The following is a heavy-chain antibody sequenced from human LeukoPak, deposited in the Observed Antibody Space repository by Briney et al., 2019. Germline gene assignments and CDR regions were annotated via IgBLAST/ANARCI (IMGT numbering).Heavy chain of an antibody. J-gene: IGHJ4*02. CDR3: ARDGDYGDYVPYY. Sequence: ASVKVSCKASVGTFSSYAISWVRQAPGQGLEWMGGIIPIFGTANYAQKFQGRVTITADKSTSTAYMELSSLRSEDTAVYYCARDGDYGDYVPYYWGQGTLVTVSS. CDR1: VGTFSSYA. CDR2: IIPIFGTA. D-gene: IGHD4-17*01. V-gene: IGHV1-69*06.